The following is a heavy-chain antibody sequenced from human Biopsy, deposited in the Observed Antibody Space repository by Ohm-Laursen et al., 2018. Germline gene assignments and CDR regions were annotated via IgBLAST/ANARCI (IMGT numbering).Heavy chain of an antibody. CDR2: ISHDGRSR. J-gene: IGHJ5*02. CDR1: GFNFNDYG. CDR3: AKMPSYFPQPHLNSGIWFDP. Sequence: SLRLSCAASGFNFNDYGMHWVRQAPGKGLEWVAVISHDGRSRFYVDSVKGRFTISRDNSNNTLYLQMNSLRAEDTAIYYCAKMPSYFPQPHLNSGIWFDPWGQGTLVIVSS. V-gene: IGHV3-30*18. D-gene: IGHD2/OR15-2a*01.